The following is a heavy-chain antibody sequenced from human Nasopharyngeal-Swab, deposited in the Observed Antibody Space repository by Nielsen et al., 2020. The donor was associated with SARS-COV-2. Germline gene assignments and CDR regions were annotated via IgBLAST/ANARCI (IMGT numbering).Heavy chain of an antibody. CDR3: AAGRYSSSWYSGIDY. D-gene: IGHD6-13*01. V-gene: IGHV1-58*02. CDR1: GFTFIRSA. J-gene: IGHJ4*02. Sequence: SVKVSCKASGFTFIRSAMQWVRQDRGQRLEWIGWIVIGSDNTKYARKFQERVTITRDMSTSTAYMELSSLRSEDTAVYYCAAGRYSSSWYSGIDYWGQGTLVTVSS. CDR2: IVIGSDNT.